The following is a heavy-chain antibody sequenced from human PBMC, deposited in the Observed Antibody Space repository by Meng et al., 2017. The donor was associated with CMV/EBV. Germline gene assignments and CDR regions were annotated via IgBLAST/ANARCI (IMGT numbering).Heavy chain of an antibody. CDR1: GGSISSYY. V-gene: IGHV4-59*01. CDR2: IYYSGST. J-gene: IGHJ2*01. Sequence: GSLRLSCTVSGGSISSYYWSWIRQPPGKGLEWIGYIYYSGSTNYNPSLKSRVTISVDTSKNQFSLKLSSVTAADTAVYYCARSTPIVGATFDLWGRGTLVT. D-gene: IGHD1-26*01. CDR3: ARSTPIVGATFDL.